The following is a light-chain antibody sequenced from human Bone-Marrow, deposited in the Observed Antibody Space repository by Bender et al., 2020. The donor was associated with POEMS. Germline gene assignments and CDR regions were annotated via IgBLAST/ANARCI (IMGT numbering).Light chain of an antibody. CDR3: QAWDSSTWV. Sequence: SYELTQPPSVSVSPGQTASITCSGDKLGDRYTCWYQQKPGQSPVLLIYQDRKRPSGIPERFSGSNSGNTATLTISGTQAMDEADYYCQAWDSSTWVFGGGTKLTVL. CDR1: KLGDRY. J-gene: IGLJ3*02. CDR2: QDR. V-gene: IGLV3-1*01.